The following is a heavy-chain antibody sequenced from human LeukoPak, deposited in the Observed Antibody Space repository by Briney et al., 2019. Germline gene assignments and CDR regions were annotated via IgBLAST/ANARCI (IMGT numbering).Heavy chain of an antibody. D-gene: IGHD3-9*01. CDR3: ARDSPSEGEITIFDY. J-gene: IGHJ4*02. Sequence: ASVKVSCKASGYTFTGYYMHWVRQAPGQGLEWMGRINPNSGGTNYAQKFQGRVTMTRDTSTSTVYMELSSLRSEDTAVYYCARDSPSEGEITIFDYWGQGTLVTVSS. CDR1: GYTFTGYY. V-gene: IGHV1-2*06. CDR2: INPNSGGT.